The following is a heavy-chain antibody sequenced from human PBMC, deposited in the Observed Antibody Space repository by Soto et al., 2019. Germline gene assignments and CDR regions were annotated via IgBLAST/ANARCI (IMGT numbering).Heavy chain of an antibody. V-gene: IGHV4-31*03. Sequence: PSETLSLTCTVSGGSISSGGYYWSWIRQHPGKGLEWIGYIYYSGSTYYNPSLKSRVTISVDTSKNQFSLKLSSVTAADTAVYYCARVWYYYDSSGYHFHASEGYFDYWGQRTLVTVCS. J-gene: IGHJ4*02. CDR1: GGSISSGGYY. D-gene: IGHD3-22*01. CDR2: IYYSGST. CDR3: ARVWYYYDSSGYHFHASEGYFDY.